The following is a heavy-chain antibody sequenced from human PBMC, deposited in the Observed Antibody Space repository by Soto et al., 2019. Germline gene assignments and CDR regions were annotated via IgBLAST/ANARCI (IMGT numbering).Heavy chain of an antibody. Sequence: SETLSLTCTVSGDSISSYPWSWLRQAAGKGLEWIGRFYTTGTTTYNPSLKSRVSMSVDTSRNQFSLKVNSVTAADTAVYYCATESRSYRSFDYWGRGTLVTVSS. D-gene: IGHD3-16*02. J-gene: IGHJ4*02. CDR2: FYTTGTT. V-gene: IGHV4-4*07. CDR1: GDSISSYP. CDR3: ATESRSYRSFDY.